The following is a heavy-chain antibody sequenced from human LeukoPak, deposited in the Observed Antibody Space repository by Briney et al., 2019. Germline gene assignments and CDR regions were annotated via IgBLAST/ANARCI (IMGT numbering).Heavy chain of an antibody. CDR2: IHRGGTT. J-gene: IGHJ4*02. CDR3: ARDGYSGSGSLFDY. D-gene: IGHD3-10*01. CDR1: GFTVSSIY. Sequence: GGSLRLSCAASGFTVSSIYMNWVRQAPGKGLEWVSVIHRGGTTYYADSVKGRFTISRDNSKNTLYLQMNSLRAEDTAVYYCARDGYSGSGSLFDYWGQGTLVTVSS. V-gene: IGHV3-53*01.